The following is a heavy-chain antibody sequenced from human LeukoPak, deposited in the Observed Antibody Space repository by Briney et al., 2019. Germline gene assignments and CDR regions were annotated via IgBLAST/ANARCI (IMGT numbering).Heavy chain of an antibody. CDR1: GGTFSSYA. CDR2: IIPILGIA. J-gene: IGHJ5*02. CDR3: ARDCSSTSRYAGINWFDP. Sequence: ASVKVSCKASGGTFSSYAISWVRQAPGQGLEWMGRIIPILGIANYAQKFQGRVTITADKSTSTAYMELSSLRSEDTAVYYCARDCSSTSRYAGINWFDPWGQGTLVTVSS. V-gene: IGHV1-69*04. D-gene: IGHD2-2*01.